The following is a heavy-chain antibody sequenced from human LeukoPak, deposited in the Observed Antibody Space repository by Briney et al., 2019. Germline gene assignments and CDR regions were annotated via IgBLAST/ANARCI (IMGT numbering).Heavy chain of an antibody. CDR1: GDSVSNKNTA. D-gene: IGHD1-1*01. CDR3: AKGPGTLQP. CDR2: TYYRSKWYS. Sequence: SQTLSLTCAISGDSVSNKNTAWNWIRQSPSRGLEWLGRTYYRSKWYSDYAVSVKSRITIKSDTSKNQFSLQLNSVTPEDTAVYYCAKGPGTLQPWGQGTLVTVSS. J-gene: IGHJ1*01. V-gene: IGHV6-1*01.